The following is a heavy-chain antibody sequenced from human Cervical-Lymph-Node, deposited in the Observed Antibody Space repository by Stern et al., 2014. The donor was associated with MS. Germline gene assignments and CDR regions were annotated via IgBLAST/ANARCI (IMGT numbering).Heavy chain of an antibody. CDR2: VAHLGSP. CDR1: GGSISRSKW. V-gene: IGHV4-4*02. Sequence: QVQLQESGPGVVKPSGTLSLTCVVSGGSISRSKWRSWVRQPPGTGLEWIGEVAHLGSPNYNPSLKSRVSISLDKSNNQVSLKMDSVTAADTAVYYCASGHDAFALWGQGTLVTVSS. J-gene: IGHJ3*01. CDR3: ASGHDAFAL.